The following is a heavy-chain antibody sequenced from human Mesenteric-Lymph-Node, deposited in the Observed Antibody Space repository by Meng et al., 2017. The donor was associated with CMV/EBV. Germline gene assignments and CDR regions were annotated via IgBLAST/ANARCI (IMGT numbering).Heavy chain of an antibody. V-gene: IGHV1-24*01. D-gene: IGHD3-22*01. Sequence: TGVCRDWMRQPPGKGLEWIGGIDREDGKRNNPQKKQSRATMNENTNKDTAYMEMSRLSAEDTAVYYCETAVLDSSGYYHHIYCFDYWGQGTLVTVSS. CDR3: ETAVLDSSGYYHHIYCFDY. CDR2: IDREDGKR. J-gene: IGHJ4*02. CDR1: TGVC.